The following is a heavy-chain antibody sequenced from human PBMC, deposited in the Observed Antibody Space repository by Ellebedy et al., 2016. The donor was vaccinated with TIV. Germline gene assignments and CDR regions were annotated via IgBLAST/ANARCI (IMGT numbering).Heavy chain of an antibody. CDR2: INPSGG. Sequence: AASVKVSCKASGYTFTKYYMHWVRQAPGQGLEWMGVINPSGGIYAQKFQGRVAMTRDTSTSTVYMELSSLTSEDTAVYYCARDVRYFDWQSGIYFDFWGQGTLVTVSS. V-gene: IGHV1-46*01. CDR3: ARDVRYFDWQSGIYFDF. CDR1: GYTFTKYY. J-gene: IGHJ4*02. D-gene: IGHD3-9*01.